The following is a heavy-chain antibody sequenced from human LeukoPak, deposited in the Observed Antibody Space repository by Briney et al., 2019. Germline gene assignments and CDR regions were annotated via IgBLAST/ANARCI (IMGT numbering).Heavy chain of an antibody. D-gene: IGHD5-18*01. V-gene: IGHV1-69*04. CDR3: ARDSRRGYSYGYDY. CDR2: IIPILGIA. CDR1: GGTFSSYA. J-gene: IGHJ4*02. Sequence: VASVKVSCKASGGTFSSYAISWVRQAPGQGLEWMGRIIPILGIANYAQKFQGRVTITADKSTSTAYMELSSLRSEDTAVYYCARDSRRGYSYGYDYWGQGTLVTVSS.